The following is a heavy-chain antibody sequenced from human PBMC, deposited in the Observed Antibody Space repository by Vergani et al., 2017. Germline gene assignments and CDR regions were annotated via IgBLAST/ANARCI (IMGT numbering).Heavy chain of an antibody. D-gene: IGHD6-19*01. CDR2: INAGNGNT. Sequence: QVQLVQSGAEVKKPGASVKVSCKASGYTFTSYAMHWVRQAPGQRLEWMGWINAGNGNTKYSQKFQGRVTITRDTSASTAYMELSSLRSDDTAVYYCATHSSGLAPYDYWGQGTLVTVSS. J-gene: IGHJ4*02. CDR1: GYTFTSYA. CDR3: ATHSSGLAPYDY. V-gene: IGHV1-3*01.